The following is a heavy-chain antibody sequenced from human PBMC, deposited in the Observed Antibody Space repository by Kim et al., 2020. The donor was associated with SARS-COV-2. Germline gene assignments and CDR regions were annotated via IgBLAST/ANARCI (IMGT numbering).Heavy chain of an antibody. J-gene: IGHJ4*02. CDR3: ARDAMVRGVISYYFDY. V-gene: IGHV3-30*04. CDR1: GFTFSSYA. CDR2: ISYDGSNK. Sequence: GGSLRLSCAASGFTFSSYAMHWVRQAPGKGLEWVAVISYDGSNKYYADSVKGRFTISRDNSKNTLYLQMNSLRAEDTAVYYCARDAMVRGVISYYFDYWGQGTLVTVSS. D-gene: IGHD3-10*01.